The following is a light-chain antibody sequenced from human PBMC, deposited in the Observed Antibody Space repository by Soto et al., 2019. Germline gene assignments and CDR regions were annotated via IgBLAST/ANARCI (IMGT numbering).Light chain of an antibody. Sequence: DIQITQSPSSMSASVGDRVTITCRASQSISSYLNWYQQKPGKAPKLLIYAASSLQSGVPSRFSGSGSGTDFTLTISSLQPEDSATYYCQQSLSTPRTFGGGTKVDIK. J-gene: IGKJ4*01. CDR1: QSISSY. CDR2: AAS. CDR3: QQSLSTPRT. V-gene: IGKV1-39*01.